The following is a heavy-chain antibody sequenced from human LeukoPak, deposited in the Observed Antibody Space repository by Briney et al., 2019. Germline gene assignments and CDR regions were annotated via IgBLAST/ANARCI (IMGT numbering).Heavy chain of an antibody. CDR3: RAAPKDYYYGMDV. Sequence: PSETLSLTCTVSGGSISSSSYYWGWIRQPPGKGLEWIGSIYYSGSTYYNPSLKSRVTISVDTSKNQFSLKLSSVTAADTAVYYCRAAPKDYYYGMDVWGQGTTVTVSS. D-gene: IGHD2-15*01. CDR1: GGSISSSSYY. J-gene: IGHJ6*02. CDR2: IYYSGST. V-gene: IGHV4-39*01.